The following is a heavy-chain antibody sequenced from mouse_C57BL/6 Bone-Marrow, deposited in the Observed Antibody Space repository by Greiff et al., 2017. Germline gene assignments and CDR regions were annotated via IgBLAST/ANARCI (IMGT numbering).Heavy chain of an antibody. D-gene: IGHD1-1*01. CDR1: GFNIKDYY. J-gene: IGHJ2*01. CDR2: IDPEDGET. CDR3: ASVVIDY. Sequence: VQLQQSGAELVKPGASVTLSCTASGFNIKDYYMHWVKQRTEQGLEWIGRIDPEDGETKYAPQFQGKATITADPSSNTAYLQISSLTSEDTAVYYCASVVIDYWGQGTTLTVSS. V-gene: IGHV14-2*01.